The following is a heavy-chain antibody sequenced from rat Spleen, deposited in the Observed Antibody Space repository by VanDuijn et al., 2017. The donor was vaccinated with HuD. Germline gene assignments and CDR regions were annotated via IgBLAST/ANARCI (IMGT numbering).Heavy chain of an antibody. CDR2: ISSGGST. J-gene: IGHJ3*01. Sequence: QVQLRESGPGLVQPSQTLSLTCTVSGFSLTSFHVHWVRQPPGKGLEWIAAISSGGSTYYNSALKSRLSISRDTSKSQVFLKMNSLQTEDTAIYFCTSPFRWFAYWGQGTLVTVSS. V-gene: IGHV2S12*01. CDR1: GFSLTSFH. CDR3: TSPFRWFAY.